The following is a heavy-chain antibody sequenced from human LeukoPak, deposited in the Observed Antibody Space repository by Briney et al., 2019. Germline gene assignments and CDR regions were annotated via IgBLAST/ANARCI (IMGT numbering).Heavy chain of an antibody. CDR1: GFTVTTNY. V-gene: IGHV3-23*01. J-gene: IGHJ4*02. Sequence: GGSLRPSCAASGFTVTTNYMSWVRQAPGKGLEWVSAISGSGGSTYYADSVKGRFTISRDNSKNTLYLQMNSLRAEDTAVYYCAKTSGTFGDWGQGTLVTVSS. CDR3: AKTSGTFGD. D-gene: IGHD1-26*01. CDR2: ISGSGGST.